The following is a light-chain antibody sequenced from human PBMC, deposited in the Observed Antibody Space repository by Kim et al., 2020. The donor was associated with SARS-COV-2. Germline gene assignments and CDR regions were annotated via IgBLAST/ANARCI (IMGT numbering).Light chain of an antibody. J-gene: IGLJ2*01. CDR2: GKN. V-gene: IGLV3-19*01. CDR1: SLRSYY. Sequence: VALGQTVSITCQGDSLRSYYATWYQQKPGQAPIVVIYGKNNRPSGIPDRFSGSSSGDTASLTITGTQAGDEADYYCNSRGSNDNVLFGGGTKLTVL. CDR3: NSRGSNDNVL.